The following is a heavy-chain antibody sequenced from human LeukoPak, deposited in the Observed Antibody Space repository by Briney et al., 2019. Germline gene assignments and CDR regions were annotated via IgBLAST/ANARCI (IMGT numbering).Heavy chain of an antibody. CDR2: IYYSGST. CDR3: AREWGVIAALDY. Sequence: SQTLSLTCTVSGGSISSGDYYWRWIRQPPGKGLEWIGYIYYSGSTYYNPSLKSRVTISVDTSKNQFSLKLSSVTAADTAVYYCAREWGVIAALDYWGQGTLVTVS. V-gene: IGHV4-30-4*08. D-gene: IGHD6-13*01. CDR1: GGSISSGDYY. J-gene: IGHJ4*02.